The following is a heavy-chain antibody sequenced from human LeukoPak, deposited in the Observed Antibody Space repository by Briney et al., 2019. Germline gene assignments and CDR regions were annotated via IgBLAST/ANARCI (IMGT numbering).Heavy chain of an antibody. CDR1: GFTFSSYW. CDR2: IYYSGST. J-gene: IGHJ4*02. Sequence: GSLRLSCAASGFTFSSYWMSWVRQAPGKGLEWIGIIYYSGSTYYNSSLKSRVTISIDTSKNQFSLKLSSVTAADTAVYYCATLPIAAGDYWGQGTLVTVSS. V-gene: IGHV4-59*05. CDR3: ATLPIAAGDY. D-gene: IGHD6-13*01.